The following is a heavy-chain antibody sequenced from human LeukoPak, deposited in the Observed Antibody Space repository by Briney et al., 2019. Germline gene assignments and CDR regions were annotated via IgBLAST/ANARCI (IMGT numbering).Heavy chain of an antibody. CDR1: GASISSYY. CDR3: ARGSPGYDYVWGSYRYDYYFDY. Sequence: PSETLSLTCTVSGASISSYYWSWIRQPPGKGLEWIGYIYYSGSTNYNPSLKSRVTISVDTSKNQFSLKLSSVTAADTAVYYCARGSPGYDYVWGSYRYDYYFDYWGQGTLVTVSS. CDR2: IYYSGST. D-gene: IGHD3-16*02. J-gene: IGHJ4*02. V-gene: IGHV4-59*01.